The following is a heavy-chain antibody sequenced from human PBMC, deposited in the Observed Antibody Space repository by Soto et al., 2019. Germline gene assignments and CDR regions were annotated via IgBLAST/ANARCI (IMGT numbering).Heavy chain of an antibody. Sequence: GGSLRLSCAASGFTFSSYSMNWVRQAPGKGLEWVSSISSSSSYIYYADSVKGRFTISRDNAKNSLYLQMNSLRAEDTAVYYCARDPGRAAAGAFDIWGQGTMVTVSS. D-gene: IGHD6-13*01. J-gene: IGHJ3*02. CDR2: ISSSSSYI. V-gene: IGHV3-21*01. CDR3: ARDPGRAAAGAFDI. CDR1: GFTFSSYS.